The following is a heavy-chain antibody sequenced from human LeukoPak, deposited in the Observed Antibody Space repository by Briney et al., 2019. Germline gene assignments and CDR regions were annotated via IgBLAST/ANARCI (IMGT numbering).Heavy chain of an antibody. V-gene: IGHV4-39*07. D-gene: IGHD2-2*02. CDR3: ARGFGGYCSSTSCYTGDY. CDR2: IFYSGSA. Sequence: SETLSLTCTVSGGSISSSTYYWDWIRQPPGKGLEWIGSIFYSGSAYYNPSLKSRVTMSVDTSKNQFSLKLSSVTAADTAVYYCARGFGGYCSSTSCYTGDYWGQGTLVTVSS. CDR1: GGSISSSTYY. J-gene: IGHJ4*02.